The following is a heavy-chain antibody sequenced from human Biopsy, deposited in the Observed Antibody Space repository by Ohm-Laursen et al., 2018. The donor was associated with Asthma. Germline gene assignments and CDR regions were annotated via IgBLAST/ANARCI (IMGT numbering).Heavy chain of an antibody. J-gene: IGHJ3*02. Sequence: ASVTVSCKASGYTFTSHAMHWVRQAPGQRLEWMGWINAGNGNTKYSQKFQGRVTITRDTSASTAYMELSSLRSEDTAVYYCASSIAVADSDAFDIWGQGTMVTVSS. CDR3: ASSIAVADSDAFDI. V-gene: IGHV1-3*01. CDR1: GYTFTSHA. CDR2: INAGNGNT. D-gene: IGHD6-19*01.